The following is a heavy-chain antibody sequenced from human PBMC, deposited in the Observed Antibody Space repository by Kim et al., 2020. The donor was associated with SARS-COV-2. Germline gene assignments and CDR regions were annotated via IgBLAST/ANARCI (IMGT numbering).Heavy chain of an antibody. CDR2: IYYSGST. CDR1: GGSISSGDYY. J-gene: IGHJ3*02. D-gene: IGHD2-15*01. Sequence: SETLSLTCTVSGGSISSGDYYWSWIRQPPGKGLEWIGYIYYSGSTYYNPSLKSRVTISVDTSKNQFSLKLSSVTAADTAVYYCARAGCSGGSGSLPEAFDIWGQGTMVTVSS. V-gene: IGHV4-30-4*01. CDR3: ARAGCSGGSGSLPEAFDI.